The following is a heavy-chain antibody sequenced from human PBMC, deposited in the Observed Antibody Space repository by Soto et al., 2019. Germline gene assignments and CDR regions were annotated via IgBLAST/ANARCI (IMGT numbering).Heavy chain of an antibody. V-gene: IGHV1-18*04. CDR3: ARRSSTSCYKSCDYYYGMDV. CDR1: GYTFTSYG. D-gene: IGHD2-2*02. Sequence: ASVKVSCKASGYTFTSYGISWVRQAPGQGLEWMGWISAYNGNTNYAQKLQGRVTISADKSISTAYLQWSSLKASDTAMYYCARRSSTSCYKSCDYYYGMDVWGQGTTVTVSS. CDR2: ISAYNGNT. J-gene: IGHJ6*02.